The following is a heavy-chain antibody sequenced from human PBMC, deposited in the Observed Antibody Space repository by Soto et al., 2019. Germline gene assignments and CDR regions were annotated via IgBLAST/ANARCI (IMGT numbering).Heavy chain of an antibody. V-gene: IGHV4-59*08. CDR3: ARLSVAGKWGFDY. J-gene: IGHJ4*02. CDR1: GGSISSYY. CDR2: IYYSGST. Sequence: SETLSLTCTVSGGSISSYYWSWIRPPPGKGLEWIGFIYYSGSTNYSPSLKSRVTISVDTSKNQFSLKLSSVTAADTAVYYCARLSVAGKWGFDYWGQGTLVTVSS. D-gene: IGHD6-19*01.